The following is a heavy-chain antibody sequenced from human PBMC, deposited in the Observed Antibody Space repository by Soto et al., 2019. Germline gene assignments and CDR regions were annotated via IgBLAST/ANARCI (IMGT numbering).Heavy chain of an antibody. J-gene: IGHJ4*02. CDR2: INPSGGST. Sequence: GASVKVSCKASGYTFTSYYMHWVRQAPGQGLEWMGIINPSGGSTSYAQKFQGRVTMTRDTSTSAVYMELSSLRSEDTAVYYCARLNTAGNGDPRADYWGQGALVTVSS. CDR1: GYTFTSYY. D-gene: IGHD4-17*01. CDR3: ARLNTAGNGDPRADY. V-gene: IGHV1-46*03.